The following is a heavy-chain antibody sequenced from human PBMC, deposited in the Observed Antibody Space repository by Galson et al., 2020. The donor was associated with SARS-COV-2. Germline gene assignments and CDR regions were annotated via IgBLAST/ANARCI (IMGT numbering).Heavy chain of an antibody. Sequence: GESLKISCAASGFTVSSNYMSWVRQAPGKGLEWVSVLYSGGSTYYADSVKGRFTISRHNSKNTLYLQMNSLRAEDTAVYYCARDGGRIAAAGPPYGMDVWGQGTTVTVSS. J-gene: IGHJ6*02. V-gene: IGHV3-53*04. D-gene: IGHD6-13*01. CDR2: LYSGGST. CDR3: ARDGGRIAAAGPPYGMDV. CDR1: GFTVSSNY.